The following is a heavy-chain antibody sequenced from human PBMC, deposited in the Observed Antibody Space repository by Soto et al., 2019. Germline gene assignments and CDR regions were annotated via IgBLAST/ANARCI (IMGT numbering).Heavy chain of an antibody. Sequence: ASVKVSCKASGGTFSSYAISWVRQAPGQGLEWMGGIIPIFGAANYAQKFQCRVTITADESTSTAYMELSSLRSEDTAVYYCASSGYCSGGSGDDYYGLDVWGQGTTVTVSS. CDR3: ASSGYCSGGSGDDYYGLDV. CDR1: GGTFSSYA. CDR2: IIPIFGAA. V-gene: IGHV1-69*13. D-gene: IGHD2-15*01. J-gene: IGHJ6*02.